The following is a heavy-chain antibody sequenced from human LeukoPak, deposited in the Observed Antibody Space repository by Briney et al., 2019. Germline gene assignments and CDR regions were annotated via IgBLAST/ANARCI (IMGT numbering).Heavy chain of an antibody. J-gene: IGHJ5*02. V-gene: IGHV4-34*01. D-gene: IGHD2-15*01. CDR1: GGSFSGYY. CDR2: INHSGST. Sequence: SETLSLTCAVYGGSFSGYYWSWIRQPPGKGLEWIGEINHSGSTNYNPSLKSRVTISVDTSKNQFSLKLSSVTAADTAVYYCARGSTDGYCSGGSCYSTSNRFDPWGQGTLVTVSS. CDR3: ARGSTDGYCSGGSCYSTSNRFDP.